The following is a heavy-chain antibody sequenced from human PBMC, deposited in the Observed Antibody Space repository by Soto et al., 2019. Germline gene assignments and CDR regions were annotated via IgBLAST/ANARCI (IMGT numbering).Heavy chain of an antibody. Sequence: EVQLLESGGGLVQPGGSLRLSCAASGFTFSSYAMSWVRQAPGKGLEWVSAISGSGGSTYYADSVKGRFTISRDNSKNTLYLQMNSLGAEDTAVYYCAKESAYYDFWSGYYPDYWGQGTLVTVSS. CDR3: AKESAYYDFWSGYYPDY. CDR1: GFTFSSYA. J-gene: IGHJ4*02. D-gene: IGHD3-3*01. V-gene: IGHV3-23*01. CDR2: ISGSGGST.